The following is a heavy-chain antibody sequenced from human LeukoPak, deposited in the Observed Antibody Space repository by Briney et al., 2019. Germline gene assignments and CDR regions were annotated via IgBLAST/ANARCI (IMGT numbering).Heavy chain of an antibody. CDR2: IYYSGST. J-gene: IGHJ5*02. D-gene: IGHD2-2*01. V-gene: IGHV4-59*01. CDR3: ARGIESSTSWIDP. CDR1: GGSSSSYY. Sequence: PSETLSLTCTVSGGSSSSYYWSWIRQPPGKGPEWIGYIYYSGSTNYNPSLKSRVTISVHTSKNQFSLKLSSVTAADTAVYYCARGIESSTSWIDPWGQGTLVTVSS.